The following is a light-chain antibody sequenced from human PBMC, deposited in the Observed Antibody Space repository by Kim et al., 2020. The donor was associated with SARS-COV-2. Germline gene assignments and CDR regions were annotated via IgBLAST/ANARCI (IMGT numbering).Light chain of an antibody. V-gene: IGLV2-14*03. J-gene: IGLJ3*02. CDR3: SSYTSSSTRV. Sequence: QSALTQPASVSGSPGQSITISYTGTSSDVGGYNYVSWYQQHPGKAPKLMIYDVSNRPSGVSNRFSGSKSGNTASLTISGLQAEDVADYYCSSYTSSSTRVFGGGTQLT. CDR2: DVS. CDR1: SSDVGGYNY.